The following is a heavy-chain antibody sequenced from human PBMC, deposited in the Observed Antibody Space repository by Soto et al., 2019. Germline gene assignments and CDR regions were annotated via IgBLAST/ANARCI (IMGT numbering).Heavy chain of an antibody. D-gene: IGHD5-18*01. J-gene: IGHJ4*02. Sequence: GGSLRLSCVGSGLSLSNIWTSWVRQAPGKGLEWVANIKQGGTETYYVDSVKGRFTISKDHAKNSLYLQMNSLRVEDAAVYYCARSYSYPYYFDYWGQGT. CDR3: ARSYSYPYYFDY. V-gene: IGHV3-7*01. CDR2: IKQGGTET. CDR1: GLSLSNIW.